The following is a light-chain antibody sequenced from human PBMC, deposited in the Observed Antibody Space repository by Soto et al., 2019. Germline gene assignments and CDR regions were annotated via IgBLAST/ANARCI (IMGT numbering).Light chain of an antibody. CDR3: QQRSNWPRT. CDR1: QSVSSY. CDR2: DAS. J-gene: IGKJ1*01. V-gene: IGKV3-11*01. Sequence: EILLTQSPSTLSLSPGERATLSCRASQSVSSYLAWYQQKPGQVPRLLIYDASNRATGIPARFSGSGSETDFTLTISSLEPEDFALYYCQQRSNWPRTFGQGTKVDIK.